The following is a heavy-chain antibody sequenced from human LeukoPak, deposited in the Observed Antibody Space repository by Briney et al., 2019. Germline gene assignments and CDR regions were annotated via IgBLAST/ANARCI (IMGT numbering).Heavy chain of an antibody. J-gene: IGHJ4*02. CDR3: ARGQQWGGGSPPYFDS. D-gene: IGHD2-15*01. Sequence: GGSLRLSCVASGFTLSPYGMIWVRQAPGKGLEWVAYISGSSGSRYYADSVKGRFTISRDNAKNSLHLQMNSLRVEDTAVYYCARGQQWGGGSPPYFDSWGQGTLVTVSS. CDR1: GFTLSPYG. V-gene: IGHV3-48*01. CDR2: ISGSSGSR.